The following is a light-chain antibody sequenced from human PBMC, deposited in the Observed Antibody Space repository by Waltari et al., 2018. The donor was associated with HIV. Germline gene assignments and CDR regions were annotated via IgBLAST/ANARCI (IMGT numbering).Light chain of an antibody. V-gene: IGLV1-44*01. CDR3: SAWDASLGAWM. CDR1: TSNIGTNN. CDR2: SNI. J-gene: IGLJ3*02. Sequence: QSVLTQPPSASGTPGQRIIISCSGSTSNIGTNNVNWYQQLPGTTPRLLMRSNIRRPSGVPDRFSGSRSGTSASLAISGLQSEDEADYYCSAWDASLGAWMFGGGTKLTVL.